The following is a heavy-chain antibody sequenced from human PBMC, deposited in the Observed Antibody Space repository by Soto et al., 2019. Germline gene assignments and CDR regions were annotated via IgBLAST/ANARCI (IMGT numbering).Heavy chain of an antibody. V-gene: IGHV4-59*11. CDR3: ARDNTNIDATCHFYYTDV. CDR1: GGSISNHY. J-gene: IGHJ6*03. D-gene: IGHD5-12*01. CDR2: IYYSGST. Sequence: PSETLSLTCTVSGGSISNHYWSWIRQPPGKGLEWIGYIYYSGSTNYNPSLKSRVTISVDTSKNQFSLKLSSVTAADTAVYYCARDNTNIDATCHFYYTDVWGKGTTVTVSS.